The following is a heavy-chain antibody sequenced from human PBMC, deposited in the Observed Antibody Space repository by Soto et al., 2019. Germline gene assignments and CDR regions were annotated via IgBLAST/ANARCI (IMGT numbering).Heavy chain of an antibody. Sequence: QVQLVQSGAEVKKPGASVKVACKASGYIFTTYYINWVRQAPGQGLDRMGIINISADRTSYAQKFQGRFTVTMDTSTSTVYMELGSLRSEDTAVYYCVRDPSSGYRYFDHWGQGTPVTFAS. CDR3: VRDPSSGYRYFDH. D-gene: IGHD3-22*01. CDR1: GYIFTTYY. J-gene: IGHJ4*02. CDR2: INISADRT. V-gene: IGHV1-46*03.